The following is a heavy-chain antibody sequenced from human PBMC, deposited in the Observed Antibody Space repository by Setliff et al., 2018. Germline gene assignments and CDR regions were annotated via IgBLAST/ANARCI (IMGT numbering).Heavy chain of an antibody. V-gene: IGHV1-69*05. CDR3: ARERGSYDSSTHYTYYFDY. CDR2: IIPIFGTA. D-gene: IGHD3-22*01. CDR1: GGTFRNYG. J-gene: IGHJ4*02. Sequence: SVKVSCKASGGTFRNYGISWVRQAPGQGLDWMGGIIPIFGTANYAQKFQGRVTITTDDSTNTAYMELSSLRSEDTAVYFCARERGSYDSSTHYTYYFDYWGQG.